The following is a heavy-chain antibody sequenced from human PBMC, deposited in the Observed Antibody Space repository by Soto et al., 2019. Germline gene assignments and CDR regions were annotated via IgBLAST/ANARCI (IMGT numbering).Heavy chain of an antibody. J-gene: IGHJ6*02. V-gene: IGHV3-30*18. CDR1: GFMFSDYG. CDR3: AKGVEANWGFYYGMDV. D-gene: IGHD7-27*01. Sequence: QVQLVESGGGVVQPGSSLRLSCVASGFMFSDYGMHWVRQTPGRGLEWVAVISFDGNYKCYAKSVKGRFTFARDNSKNTLSLQMNSLRVEDTAVYYCAKGVEANWGFYYGMDVWGQGTTVTVSS. CDR2: ISFDGNYK.